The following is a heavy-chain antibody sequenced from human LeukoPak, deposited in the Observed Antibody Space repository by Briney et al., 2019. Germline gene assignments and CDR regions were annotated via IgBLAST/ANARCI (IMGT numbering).Heavy chain of an antibody. CDR3: ARRLKLSSSWAYFDY. D-gene: IGHD6-13*01. Sequence: PSETLSLTCTVSGGSISSYYWSWIRQPPGKGLEWIGYIYYSGSTNYNASLRSRLTISVDTSKNQFSLKLTSVTAADTAVYYCARRLKLSSSWAYFDYWGQGTPVTVSS. CDR1: GGSISSYY. J-gene: IGHJ4*02. V-gene: IGHV4-59*08. CDR2: IYYSGST.